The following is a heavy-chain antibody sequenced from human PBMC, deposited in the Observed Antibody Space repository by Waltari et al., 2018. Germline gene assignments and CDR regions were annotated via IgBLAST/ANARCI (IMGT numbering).Heavy chain of an antibody. D-gene: IGHD2-2*01. CDR1: GGSISSYY. V-gene: IGHV4-4*07. Sequence: QVQLQESGPGLVKPSETLSLTCTVSGGSISSYYWSWIRQPAGKGLEWVGRIYTSGSTNSNPSLKSRVTMSVDTSKNQFSLKLSSVTAADTAVYYCARDVKGYCSSTSCNNWFDPWGQGTLVTVSS. CDR3: ARDVKGYCSSTSCNNWFDP. CDR2: IYTSGST. J-gene: IGHJ5*02.